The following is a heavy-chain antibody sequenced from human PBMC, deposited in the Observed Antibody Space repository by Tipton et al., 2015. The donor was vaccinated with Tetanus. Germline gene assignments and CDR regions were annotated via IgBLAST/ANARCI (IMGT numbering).Heavy chain of an antibody. CDR1: GGSISSFY. D-gene: IGHD2/OR15-2a*01. CDR2: IYQNGDA. CDR3: ARERIEAFFYHGLDV. V-gene: IGHV4-59*01. J-gene: IGHJ6*02. Sequence: TLSLTCTVSGGSISSFYWYWIRQPPGKGLEWIAYIYQNGDANYNPSLQSRVTISVDTSKNQFSLQLVFVTAADTAIYYCARERIEAFFYHGLDVWGPGTTVTVSS.